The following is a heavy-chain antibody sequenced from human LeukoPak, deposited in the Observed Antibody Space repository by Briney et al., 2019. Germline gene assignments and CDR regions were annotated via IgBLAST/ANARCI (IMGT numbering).Heavy chain of an antibody. CDR3: ARDLGTSSSWPDDAFDI. J-gene: IGHJ3*02. D-gene: IGHD6-13*01. V-gene: IGHV1-69*04. Sequence: SVKVSCKASGGTFSSYAISWVRQAPGQGLGWMGRIIPILGIANYAQKFQGRVTITADKSTSTAYMELSSLRSEDTAVYYCARDLGTSSSWPDDAFDIWGQGTMVTVSS. CDR2: IIPILGIA. CDR1: GGTFSSYA.